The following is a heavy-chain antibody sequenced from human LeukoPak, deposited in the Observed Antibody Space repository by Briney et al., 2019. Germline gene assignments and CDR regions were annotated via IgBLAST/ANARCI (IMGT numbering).Heavy chain of an antibody. V-gene: IGHV1-18*01. CDR3: AREGSPWLGESYYYGMDV. Sequence: ASVKVSCKASGYTFTSYGISWVRQAPGQGLEWMGWIRAYNGNTNYAQKLQGRVTMTTDTSTSTAYMELRSLRSDDTAVYYCAREGSPWLGESYYYGMDVWGQGTTVTVYS. CDR2: IRAYNGNT. CDR1: GYTFTSYG. D-gene: IGHD3-10*01. J-gene: IGHJ6*02.